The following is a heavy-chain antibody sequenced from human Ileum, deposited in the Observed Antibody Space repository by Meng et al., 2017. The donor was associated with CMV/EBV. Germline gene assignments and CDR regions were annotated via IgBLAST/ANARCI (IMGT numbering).Heavy chain of an antibody. CDR3: ARASNYARDY. Sequence: GESLKISCAASGFTFSNYWMSWVRQAPGKGLEWVANIKQDGSEKNYVDSVKVRFTISRDNAKNSLYLQMNSLRVEDTAVYFCARASNYARDYWGQGTLVTVSS. D-gene: IGHD1-26*01. CDR1: GFTFSNYW. V-gene: IGHV3-7*01. CDR2: IKQDGSEK. J-gene: IGHJ4*02.